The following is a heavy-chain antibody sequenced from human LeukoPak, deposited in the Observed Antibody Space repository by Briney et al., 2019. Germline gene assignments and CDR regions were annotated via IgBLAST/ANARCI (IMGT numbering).Heavy chain of an antibody. Sequence: SETLSLTCTVSGDSISSYFWSWIRQPPGKGVGWIGYIYYCGSTNYNPSLKSRVTISVDTSKNQFSLKLSSVTAADTAVYYCARNARGLWSGYSYYYYYYMDVWGKGTTVTVSS. V-gene: IGHV4-59*13. CDR1: GDSISSYF. J-gene: IGHJ6*03. CDR2: IYYCGST. CDR3: ARNARGLWSGYSYYYYYYMDV. D-gene: IGHD3-3*01.